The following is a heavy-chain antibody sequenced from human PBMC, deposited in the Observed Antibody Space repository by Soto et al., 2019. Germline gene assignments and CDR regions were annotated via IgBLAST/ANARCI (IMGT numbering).Heavy chain of an antibody. CDR1: GTIFSSYT. Sequence: QVQLVQSGAEVKKPGSSVRVSCKASGTIFSSYTISWVRQAPGQGLEWMGRIIPILGETNSAQKFQGRVTLTADKSTNTAYMELNSLRLEDTTVNYCARGLAGRMDDW. J-gene: IGHJ6*01. D-gene: IGHD3-3*02. CDR3: ARGLAGRMDD. CDR2: IIPILGET. V-gene: IGHV1-69*08.